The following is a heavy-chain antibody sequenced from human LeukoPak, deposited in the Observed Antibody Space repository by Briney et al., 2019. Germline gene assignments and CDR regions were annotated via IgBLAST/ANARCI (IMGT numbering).Heavy chain of an antibody. CDR3: APTAEAYTSWWKV. CDR1: GYTFTDDY. Sequence: AASVTVSCTASGYTFTDDYMHWVRHAPGQGLEFMGWINPDSGFTNYAQKFKGRVTMTRDTSISTAYLEVRSLTSDDTAVYYCAPTAEAYTSWWKVWGQGTLVTVSS. V-gene: IGHV1-2*02. D-gene: IGHD3-16*01. CDR2: INPDSGFT. J-gene: IGHJ4*02.